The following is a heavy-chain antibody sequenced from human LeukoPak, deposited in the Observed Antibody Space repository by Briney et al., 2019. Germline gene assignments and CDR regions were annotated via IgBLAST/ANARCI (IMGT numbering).Heavy chain of an antibody. J-gene: IGHJ4*02. CDR2: IFYSGRT. CDR3: ARHEEEDGYNAKTLDY. Sequence: SETLSLTCIVSGGSISGSNYHWGWIRQPPGMGLEWIGSIFYSGRTYFNPSLKSRVTISVDTSKNQFSLRLSSVTAADTAVYYCARHEEEDGYNAKTLDYWGQGALVTVSS. CDR1: GGSISGSNYH. V-gene: IGHV4-39*01. D-gene: IGHD5-24*01.